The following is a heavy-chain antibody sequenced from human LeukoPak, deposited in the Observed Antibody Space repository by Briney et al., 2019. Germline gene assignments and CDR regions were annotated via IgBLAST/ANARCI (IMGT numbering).Heavy chain of an antibody. CDR1: GFTFSDYT. Sequence: GGSLRLSCAASGFTFSDYTMSWIRQAPGKGLEWVSSISSSSTYIYYADSVKGRFTISRDNAKNSLYLQMNSLRAEDTAVYYCARARDIVVVGSDAFDIWGQGTMVTVSA. J-gene: IGHJ3*02. V-gene: IGHV3-11*06. D-gene: IGHD2-2*01. CDR2: ISSSSTYI. CDR3: ARARDIVVVGSDAFDI.